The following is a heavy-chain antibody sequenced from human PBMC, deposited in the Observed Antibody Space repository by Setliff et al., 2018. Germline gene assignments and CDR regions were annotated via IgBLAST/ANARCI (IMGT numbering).Heavy chain of an antibody. J-gene: IGHJ4*02. Sequence: KPSETLSLTCAVYGGSFSGYYWSWVRQPPGKGLEWIGEINHSGSTNYNPSLKSRVTISVDTPKNQFSLKLSSVTAADTAVYYCARGGSIAAAGYNYFDYWGQETLVTVSS. D-gene: IGHD6-13*01. CDR2: INHSGST. V-gene: IGHV4-34*01. CDR1: GGSFSGYY. CDR3: ARGGSIAAAGYNYFDY.